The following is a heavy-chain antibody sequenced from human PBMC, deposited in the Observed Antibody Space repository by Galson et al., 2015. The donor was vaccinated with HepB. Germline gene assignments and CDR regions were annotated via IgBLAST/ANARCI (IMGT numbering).Heavy chain of an antibody. CDR3: TTTKVSGSYSTY. CDR1: GFTFSNYG. D-gene: IGHD3-10*01. Sequence: SLRLSCAASGFTFSNYGMSWVRQAPGKGLECVSSISRSGSTDYAAPVKGRFIISRDDAKTTLYLQMNSLKIEDTAVYYCTTTKVSGSYSTYWGQGTLVTVSS. V-gene: IGHV3-15*01. CDR2: ISRSGST. J-gene: IGHJ4*02.